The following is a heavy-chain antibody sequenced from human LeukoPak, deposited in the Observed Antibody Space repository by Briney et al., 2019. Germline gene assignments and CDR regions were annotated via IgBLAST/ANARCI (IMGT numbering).Heavy chain of an antibody. Sequence: GGSLRLSCAASGFTFSNYGMHWVRQAPGKGLEWVSAISASGGGTYYADSVKGRFTISRDNSKNTLYLQMNSLRAEDTAVYSCAKGKTSLDYWGQGTLVTVSS. CDR2: ISASGGGT. CDR1: GFTFSNYG. J-gene: IGHJ4*02. CDR3: AKGKTSLDY. V-gene: IGHV3-23*01.